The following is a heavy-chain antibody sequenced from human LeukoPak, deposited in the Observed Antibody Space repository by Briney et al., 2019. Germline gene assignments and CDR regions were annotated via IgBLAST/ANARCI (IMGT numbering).Heavy chain of an antibody. CDR2: ISPDGSDT. V-gene: IGHV3-74*01. CDR3: VRGAYSGSLDY. Sequence: PGGSLRLSCAASGFTLSSYWMHWVRQGPGKGPVWVSRISPDGSDTSYADSVKGRFTISRDNAKNTLYLQMNSLRVEDTAVYYCVRGAYSGSLDYWGQGTLDTVSS. CDR1: GFTLSSYW. J-gene: IGHJ4*02. D-gene: IGHD1-26*01.